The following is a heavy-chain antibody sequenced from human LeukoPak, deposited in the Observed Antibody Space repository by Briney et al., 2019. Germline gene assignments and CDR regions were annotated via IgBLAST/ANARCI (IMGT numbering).Heavy chain of an antibody. D-gene: IGHD1-1*01. V-gene: IGHV4-34*01. CDR2: ISHTGRT. CDR3: ARVTRTFSFDY. CDR1: GLSFTGYY. Sequence: SETLSLTCAVSGLSFTGYYWSWIRQPPGKGPEWIGEISHTGRTSYNPSLKSRASISLDTSKKQFSLKLSSVTAADTAVYYCARVTRTFSFDYWGQGTLVTVSS. J-gene: IGHJ4*02.